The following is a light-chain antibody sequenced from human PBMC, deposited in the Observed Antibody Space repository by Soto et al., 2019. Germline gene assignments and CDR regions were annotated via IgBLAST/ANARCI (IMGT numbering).Light chain of an antibody. J-gene: IGKJ5*01. CDR3: QQSYSTLPIT. Sequence: DIQMTQSPSSLSASLGDRVTITCQASQSISSYLNWYQQKPGKAPKLLIYTASSLQSGVPSRFSGSGSGTDFTLTISSLQPEDFATYYCQQSYSTLPITFGQGTRLEIK. V-gene: IGKV1-39*01. CDR1: QSISSY. CDR2: TAS.